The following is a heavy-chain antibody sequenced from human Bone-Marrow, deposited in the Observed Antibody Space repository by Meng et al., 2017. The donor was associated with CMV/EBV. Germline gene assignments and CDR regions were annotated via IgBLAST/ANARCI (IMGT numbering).Heavy chain of an antibody. J-gene: IGHJ4*02. CDR1: GDSVSGNSAG. Sequence: AGDSVSGNSAGWNWIRQSPSRGLEWLGRTYYRSKWYNDYALSVKGRITITPDTSKNQFSLQVNSVTPEDTAVYYCAREGRRWLYIDFWGQGTLVTVSS. D-gene: IGHD6-19*01. CDR3: AREGRRWLYIDF. V-gene: IGHV6-1*01. CDR2: TYYRSKWYN.